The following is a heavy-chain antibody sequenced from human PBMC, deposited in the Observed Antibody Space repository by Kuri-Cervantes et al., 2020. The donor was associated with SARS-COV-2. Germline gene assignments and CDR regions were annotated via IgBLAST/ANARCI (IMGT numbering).Heavy chain of an antibody. CDR2: ISYDGSNK. V-gene: IGHV3-30*04. CDR1: GFTFSSYA. D-gene: IGHD3-22*01. CDR3: ARGLTITMIVVVEVGGADY. J-gene: IGHJ4*02. Sequence: LTCAASGFTFSSYAMHWVRQAPGKGLEWVAVISYDGSNKYYADSVKGRFTISRDNSKNTLYLQMNSLRAEDTAVYYCARGLTITMIVVVEVGGADYWGQGTLVTVSS.